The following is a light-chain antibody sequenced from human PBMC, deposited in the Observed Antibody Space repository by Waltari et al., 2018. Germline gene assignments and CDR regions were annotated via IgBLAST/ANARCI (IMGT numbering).Light chain of an antibody. CDR1: SSDVGGYNY. Sequence: QSALTQPRSVSGSPGQSVTISCTGTSSDVGGYNYVSWYHQHPGKAPKLMIYDVNKRPSGVPDCFSGSKSGNTASLTISGLQAEDEGDYYCCSYAYTYTVIFGGGTKLTVL. V-gene: IGLV2-11*01. J-gene: IGLJ2*01. CDR3: CSYAYTYTVI. CDR2: DVN.